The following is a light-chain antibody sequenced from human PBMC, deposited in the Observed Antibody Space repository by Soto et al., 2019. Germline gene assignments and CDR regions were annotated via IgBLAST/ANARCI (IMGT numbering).Light chain of an antibody. CDR2: RNN. J-gene: IGLJ3*02. CDR3: AAWDDSLSGPRV. CDR1: SSNIGNNY. Sequence: QSVLTQPPSVSAAPGQKVTISCSGSSSNIGNNYVSWYQQLPGTAPKLLIYRNNQRPSGVPDRFSGSKSGTSASLAISGLRSEDEADYYCAAWDDSLSGPRVFGGGTQLTVL. V-gene: IGLV1-47*01.